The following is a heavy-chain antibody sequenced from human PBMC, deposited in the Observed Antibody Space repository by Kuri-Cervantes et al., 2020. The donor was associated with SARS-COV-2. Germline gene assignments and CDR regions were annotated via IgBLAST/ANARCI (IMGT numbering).Heavy chain of an antibody. Sequence: SETLSLTCTVSGGSISSYYWSWIRQPPGKGLEWIGYIYYSGSTNYNPSLKSRVTISVDTSKNQFSLKLSSVTAADTAVYYCARPGASGSSSADFQHWGQGTLVTVSS. CDR2: IYYSGST. CDR1: GGSISSYY. V-gene: IGHV4-59*01. CDR3: ARPGASGSSSADFQH. J-gene: IGHJ1*01. D-gene: IGHD6-6*01.